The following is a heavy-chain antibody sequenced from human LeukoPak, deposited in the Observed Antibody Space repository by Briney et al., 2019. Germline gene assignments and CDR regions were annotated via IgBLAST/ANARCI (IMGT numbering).Heavy chain of an antibody. D-gene: IGHD2-21*02. Sequence: GGSLRLSCAASGFTFSYYAMHWVRQAPGKVLEWVAFISSDGSDKYYADSMKGRFTISRDNSKNTLYLQMTSLRGEDTAMYYCAREGTARDAFDIWGQGTMVTVSS. CDR2: ISSDGSDK. V-gene: IGHV3-30-3*01. CDR3: AREGTARDAFDI. J-gene: IGHJ3*02. CDR1: GFTFSYYA.